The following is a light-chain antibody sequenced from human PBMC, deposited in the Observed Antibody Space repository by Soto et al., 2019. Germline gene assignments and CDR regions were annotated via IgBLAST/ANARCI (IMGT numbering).Light chain of an antibody. CDR2: EVT. CDR3: SSYTSSSAYV. V-gene: IGLV2-14*01. J-gene: IGLJ1*01. CDR1: SSDVGGYNY. Sequence: QSVLTQPASVSGSPGQSITISCTGTSSDVGGYNYVSWYQQHPGKAPKVMIYEVTNRPSGVSNRFSGSKSGNTASLTISGLLAEDEADYCCSSYTSSSAYVVGTGTKLTVL.